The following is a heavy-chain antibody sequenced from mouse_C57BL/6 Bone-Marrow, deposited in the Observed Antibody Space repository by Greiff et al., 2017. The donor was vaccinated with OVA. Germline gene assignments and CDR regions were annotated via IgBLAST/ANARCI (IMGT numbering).Heavy chain of an antibody. CDR3: TRNSNYGWYFDV. CDR2: ISSGGDYI. V-gene: IGHV5-9-1*02. J-gene: IGHJ1*03. CDR1: GFTFSSYA. D-gene: IGHD2-5*01. Sequence: EVQLVESGEGLVKPGGSLKLSCAASGFTFSSYAMSWVRQTPEKRLEWVAYISSGGDYIYYADPVKGRFTISRDNARNTLYLKMSSLKSEDTVMYYCTRNSNYGWYFDVWGTGTTVTVSS.